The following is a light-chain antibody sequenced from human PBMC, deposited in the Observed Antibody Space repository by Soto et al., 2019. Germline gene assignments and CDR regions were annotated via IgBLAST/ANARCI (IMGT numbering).Light chain of an antibody. Sequence: EIVLTQSPGTLSLSPGERATLSCRASQSVSSSYLAWYQKKPGQAPRLLIYGASSRATCIPSRFSGSGSGTDFTLTISRLEPEDLAVYYCQQYGRSSYTFGQGTKLEIK. CDR3: QQYGRSSYT. V-gene: IGKV3-20*01. J-gene: IGKJ2*01. CDR1: QSVSSSY. CDR2: GAS.